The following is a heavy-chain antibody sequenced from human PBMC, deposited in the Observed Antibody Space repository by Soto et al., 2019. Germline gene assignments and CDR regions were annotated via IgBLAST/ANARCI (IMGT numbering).Heavy chain of an antibody. Sequence: ASVKVSCKASGYTFTSYGISWVRQAPGQGLEKMGWISAYNGNTNYAQKLQGRVTMTTDTSTSTAYMELRSLRSDDTAVYYCARDWSPAGLFDFRGQRTLVTVSS. D-gene: IGHD2-8*02. CDR2: ISAYNGNT. V-gene: IGHV1-18*01. J-gene: IGHJ4*02. CDR1: GYTFTSYG. CDR3: ARDWSPAGLFDF.